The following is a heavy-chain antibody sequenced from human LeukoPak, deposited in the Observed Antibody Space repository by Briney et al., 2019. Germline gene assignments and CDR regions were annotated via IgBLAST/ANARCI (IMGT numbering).Heavy chain of an antibody. D-gene: IGHD4-17*01. CDR1: GGSITNNNYY. J-gene: IGHJ5*02. CDR2: MFYSGSTYSGSN. Sequence: SSETLSLTCTVSGGSITNNNYYWGWIRQPPGKGLEWIGSMFYSGSTYSGSNFYNPSLRSRVTISVDTSKNHFSLKLSSVTAADTAVYYCVRHDFYGATYSGWFDPWGQGTLVAVSP. CDR3: VRHDFYGATYSGWFDP. V-gene: IGHV4-39*01.